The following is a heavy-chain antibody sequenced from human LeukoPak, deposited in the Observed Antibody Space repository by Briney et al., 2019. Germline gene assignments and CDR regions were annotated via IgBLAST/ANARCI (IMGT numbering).Heavy chain of an antibody. V-gene: IGHV3-11*01. CDR3: ATAPPPPDYYGSGSYWFRDAFDI. J-gene: IGHJ3*02. Sequence: TGGSLTLSCAASGFTFSDYYMSWIRQAPGQGLEWVSYISSSGSTISYADPVKGRFTISSDNAKNSLYLQMNSLRAEDTAVYYCATAPPPPDYYGSGSYWFRDAFDIWGQGTMVTVSS. CDR2: ISSSGSTI. D-gene: IGHD3-10*01. CDR1: GFTFSDYY.